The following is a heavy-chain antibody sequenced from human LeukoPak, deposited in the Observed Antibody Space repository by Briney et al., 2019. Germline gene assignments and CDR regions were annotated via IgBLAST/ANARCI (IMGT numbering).Heavy chain of an antibody. V-gene: IGHV3-21*01. J-gene: IGHJ5*02. Sequence: TGGSLRLSCAASGFTFSNAWMSWVRQAPGKGLEWVSSISSSSSYIYYADSVKGRFTISRDNAKNSLYLQMNSLRAEDTAVYYCARDRRAVGGFDPWGQGTLVTVSS. CDR3: ARDRRAVGGFDP. CDR1: GFTFSNAW. CDR2: ISSSSSYI. D-gene: IGHD6-19*01.